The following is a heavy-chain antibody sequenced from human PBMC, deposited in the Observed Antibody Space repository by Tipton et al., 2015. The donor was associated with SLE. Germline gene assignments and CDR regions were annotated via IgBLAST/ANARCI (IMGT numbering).Heavy chain of an antibody. V-gene: IGHV3-30*18. Sequence: RSLRLSCAASGFTFSTYAMHWVRQAPVKGLEWVAVISYDGSNKYYADSVKGRFTISRDNSKNTLYLQMNSLRAEDTAVYYCAKQISPHYGMDVWGQGTTVTVSS. CDR3: AKQISPHYGMDV. CDR1: GFTFSTYA. J-gene: IGHJ6*02. CDR2: ISYDGSNK.